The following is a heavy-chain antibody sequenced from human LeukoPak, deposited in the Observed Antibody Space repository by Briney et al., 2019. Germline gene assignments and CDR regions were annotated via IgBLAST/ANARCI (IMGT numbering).Heavy chain of an antibody. CDR1: GFTFSDYY. CDR3: TRAPHYSNYGPYYYGMDV. Sequence: GGSLRLSCAASGFTFSDYYMSWIRQAPGKGLEWVSYISSSSSYTNYADSVKGRFTISRDNAKNSLYLQMNSLRAEDTAVYYCTRAPHYSNYGPYYYGMDVWGQGTTVTVSS. V-gene: IGHV3-11*06. CDR2: ISSSSSYT. J-gene: IGHJ6*02. D-gene: IGHD4-11*01.